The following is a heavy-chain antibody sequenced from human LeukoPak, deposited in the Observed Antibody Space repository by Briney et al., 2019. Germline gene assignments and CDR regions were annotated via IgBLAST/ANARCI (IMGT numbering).Heavy chain of an antibody. CDR1: GFTFSSYS. CDR3: ARAINYYGSGSYSSDAFDI. D-gene: IGHD3-10*01. V-gene: IGHV3-21*01. CDR2: ISSSSSYI. Sequence: PGRSLRLSCAASGFTFSSYSMNWVRQAPGKGLEWVSSISSSSSYIYYADSVKGRFTISRDNAKNSLYLQMNSLRAEDTAVYYCARAINYYGSGSYSSDAFDIWGQGTMVTVSS. J-gene: IGHJ3*02.